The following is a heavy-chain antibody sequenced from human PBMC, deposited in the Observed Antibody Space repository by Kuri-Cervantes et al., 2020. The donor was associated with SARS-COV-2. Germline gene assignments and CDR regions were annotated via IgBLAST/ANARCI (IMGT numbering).Heavy chain of an antibody. D-gene: IGHD4-23*01. J-gene: IGHJ5*02. Sequence: GGSLRLSCAASGFTFSSYAMSWVRQAPGKGLEWVSVIYSGGSTYYADSVKGRFTISRDNSKNTLYLQMNSLRAEDTAVYYCAKSYYGGTTGWFDPWGQGTLVTVSS. CDR3: AKSYYGGTTGWFDP. CDR1: GFTFSSYA. CDR2: IYSGGST. V-gene: IGHV3-23*03.